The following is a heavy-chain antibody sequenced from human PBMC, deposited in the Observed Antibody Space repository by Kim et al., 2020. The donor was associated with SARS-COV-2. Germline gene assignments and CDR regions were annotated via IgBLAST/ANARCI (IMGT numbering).Heavy chain of an antibody. CDR3: AREGVQLEGRVFVGYGMDV. CDR1: GYTFIAYY. D-gene: IGHD1-1*01. Sequence: ASVKVSCKASGYTFIAYYMHWVRQAPGQGLEWVGWINPNSGVTNYAQKFRGWVTMSRDTSISTVYMELSSLRSDDTAVYYCAREGVQLEGRVFVGYGMDVWGQGTTVTVSS. J-gene: IGHJ6*02. CDR2: INPNSGVT. V-gene: IGHV1-2*04.